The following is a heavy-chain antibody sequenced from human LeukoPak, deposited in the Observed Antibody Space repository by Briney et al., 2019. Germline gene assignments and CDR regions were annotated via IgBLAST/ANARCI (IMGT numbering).Heavy chain of an antibody. V-gene: IGHV1-24*01. J-gene: IGHJ5*02. D-gene: IGHD6-13*01. CDR2: FAPKDGET. Sequence: AVQVPCKVSGYCLPELFLQWLGQAPGKGREWVGWFAPKDGETIYAQTFQGKATMTEDTSTATAYRDLTRLRSQTTAVYYWAKLQMGTAPGTTWFDPWGQGTLVTVSS. CDR1: GYCLPELF. CDR3: AKLQMGTAPGTTWFDP.